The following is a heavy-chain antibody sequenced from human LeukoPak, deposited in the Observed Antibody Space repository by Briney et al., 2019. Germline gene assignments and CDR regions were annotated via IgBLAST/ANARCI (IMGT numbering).Heavy chain of an antibody. V-gene: IGHV4-34*01. CDR2: INHSGST. CDR3: ARTYYYDSSGYYLDY. J-gene: IGHJ4*02. Sequence: GSLRLSCAASGFTFSSYAMSWVRQAPGKGLEWIGEINHSGSTNYNPSLKSRVTISVDTSKNQFSLKLSSVTAADMAVYYCARTYYYDSSGYYLDYWGQGTLVTVSS. CDR1: GFTFSSYA. D-gene: IGHD3-22*01.